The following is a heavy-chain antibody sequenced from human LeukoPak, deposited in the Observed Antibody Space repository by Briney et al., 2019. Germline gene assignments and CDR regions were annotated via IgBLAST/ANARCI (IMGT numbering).Heavy chain of an antibody. V-gene: IGHV6-1*01. Sequence: SQTLSLTCAISGDSVSGNSAAWNWIRHSPSRGLEWLGRTYYRSKWSNDYAVSVKSRIIINPETSKNQFSLHLNSVTPEDTAVYYCARDSCGSRGCLGYWGQGTLVTVSS. CDR2: TYYRSKWSN. D-gene: IGHD6-19*01. J-gene: IGHJ4*02. CDR3: ARDSCGSRGCLGY. CDR1: GDSVSGNSAA.